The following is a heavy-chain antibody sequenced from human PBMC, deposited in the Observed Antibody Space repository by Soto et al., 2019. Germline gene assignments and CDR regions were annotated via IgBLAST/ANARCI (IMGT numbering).Heavy chain of an antibody. Sequence: PSETLSLTCTVSGGSISSYYWSWIRQPPGKGLEWIGYIYYSGNTNYNPSLKSRVTISVDTSKNQFSLKLSSVTAADTAVYYCARVPKAVAAHFDYWGQGTLVTVSS. CDR3: ARVPKAVAAHFDY. CDR1: GGSISSYY. V-gene: IGHV4-59*01. D-gene: IGHD6-19*01. J-gene: IGHJ4*02. CDR2: IYYSGNT.